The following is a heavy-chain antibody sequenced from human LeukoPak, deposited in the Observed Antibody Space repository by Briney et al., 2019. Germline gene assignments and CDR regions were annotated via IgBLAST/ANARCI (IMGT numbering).Heavy chain of an antibody. J-gene: IGHJ4*02. V-gene: IGHV3-66*02. CDR1: GFTVSSNY. CDR3: ARGGLVGATHFDY. D-gene: IGHD1-26*01. CDR2: IYSGGST. Sequence: GGSLRLSCAAPGFTVSSNYMSWVRQAPGKGLEWVSVIYSGGSTYYADSVKGRFTISRDNSKNTLYLQMNSLRAEDTAVYYCARGGLVGATHFDYWGQGTLVTVSS.